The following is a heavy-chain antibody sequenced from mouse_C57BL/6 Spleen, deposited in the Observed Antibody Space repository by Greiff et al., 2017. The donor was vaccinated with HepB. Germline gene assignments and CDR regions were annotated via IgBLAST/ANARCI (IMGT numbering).Heavy chain of an antibody. D-gene: IGHD1-1*01. CDR2: IDPETGGT. CDR3: TPLITTVVATSGQFDY. Sequence: QVQLQQSGAELVRPGASVTLSCKASGYTFTDYEMHWVKQTPVHGLEWIGAIDPETGGTAYNQKFKGKAILTADKSSSTAYMELRSLTSEDSAVYYCTPLITTVVATSGQFDYWGQGTTLTVSS. CDR1: GYTFTDYE. V-gene: IGHV1-15*01. J-gene: IGHJ2*01.